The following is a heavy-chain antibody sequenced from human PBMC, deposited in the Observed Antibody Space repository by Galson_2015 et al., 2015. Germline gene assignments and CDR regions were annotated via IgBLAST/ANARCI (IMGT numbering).Heavy chain of an antibody. Sequence: SVKVSCKASGYTFSSYAISWVRQAPGQGLEWMGWIIPIFGTANYAQKFQGRVTITADKSTSTAYMELSSLRSEDTAVYYCAKGIVPWGAFDISGQGTMVTVSS. CDR2: IIPIFGTA. CDR3: AKGIVPWGAFDI. V-gene: IGHV1-69*06. CDR1: GYTFSSYA. J-gene: IGHJ3*02. D-gene: IGHD2-2*01.